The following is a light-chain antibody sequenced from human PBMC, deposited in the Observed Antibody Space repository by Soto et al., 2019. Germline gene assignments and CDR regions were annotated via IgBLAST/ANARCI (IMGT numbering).Light chain of an antibody. CDR1: QSVSNY. CDR2: GAS. CDR3: HQYGGSPQT. V-gene: IGKV3-20*01. J-gene: IGKJ1*01. Sequence: EIVLTQSPGTLSLSPGERATLSCRASQSVSNYLAWYQRKPGQAPRLLIYGASSRATCIPDRFSGSGSGTDFTLTISRLEPEDFALYYCHQYGGSPQTFGQGTNVEIK.